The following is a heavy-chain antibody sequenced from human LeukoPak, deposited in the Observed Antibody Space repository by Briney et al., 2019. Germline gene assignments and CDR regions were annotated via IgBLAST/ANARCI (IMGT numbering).Heavy chain of an antibody. CDR2: IYHSGST. J-gene: IGHJ4*02. CDR3: ARDRSRWLLDY. Sequence: SETLSLTCAVSGGSISSSNWWSWVRQPPGKGLEWIGEIYHSGSTNYNPSLKSRVTISVDTSKNQFSLKLSSVTAADTAVYNCARDRSRWLLDYWGQGTLVTVSS. D-gene: IGHD5-24*01. V-gene: IGHV4-4*02. CDR1: GGSISSSNW.